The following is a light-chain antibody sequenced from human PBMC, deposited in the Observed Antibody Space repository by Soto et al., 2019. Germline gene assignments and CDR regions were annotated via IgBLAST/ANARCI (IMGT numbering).Light chain of an antibody. CDR2: GSF. CDR1: QSLSSSY. CDR3: QQYGTLIT. J-gene: IGKJ5*01. Sequence: EIVLTQSPGTLSLSPGERATLSCRASQSLSSSYFAWYQQKPGYGHRLLIYGSFSRTAGIPDRFSSSSSGTDFTLTINRLEPEYFAVYYCQQYGTLITFGQGTRLEIK. V-gene: IGKV3-20*01.